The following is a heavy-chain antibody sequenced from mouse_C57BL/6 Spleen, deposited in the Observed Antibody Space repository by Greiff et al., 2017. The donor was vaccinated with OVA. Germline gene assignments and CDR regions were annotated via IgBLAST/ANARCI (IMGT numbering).Heavy chain of an antibody. V-gene: IGHV5-4*01. CDR1: GFTFSSYA. D-gene: IGHD2-4*01. Sequence: EVKLMESGGGLVKPGGSLKLSCAASGFTFSSYAMSWVRQTPEKRLEWVATISDGGSYTYYPDNVKGRFTISRDNAKNNLYLQMSHLKSEDTAMYYCARDNDYDRFAYWGQGTLVTVSA. J-gene: IGHJ3*01. CDR2: ISDGGSYT. CDR3: ARDNDYDRFAY.